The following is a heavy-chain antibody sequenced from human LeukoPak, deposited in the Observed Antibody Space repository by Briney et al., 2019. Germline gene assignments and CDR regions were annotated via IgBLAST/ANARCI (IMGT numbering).Heavy chain of an antibody. V-gene: IGHV3-64*01. CDR2: VSGSGVNT. Sequence: GGSLRLSCAASGFTFSTYAMYWVRQAPGKGLEYVSAVSGSGVNTYYANSVKGRFTISRDNSKNTLYLQLGSLRAEDMAVYYCARDSSLGMDWGQGTLVTVSA. CDR1: GFTFSTYA. D-gene: IGHD1-26*01. J-gene: IGHJ4*02. CDR3: ARDSSLGMD.